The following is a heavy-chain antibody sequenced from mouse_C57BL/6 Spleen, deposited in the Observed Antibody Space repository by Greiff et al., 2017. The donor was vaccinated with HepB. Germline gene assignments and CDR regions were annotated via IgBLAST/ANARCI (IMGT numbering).Heavy chain of an antibody. Sequence: QVTLKVSGPGILQSSQTLSLTCSFSGFSLSTSGMGVSWIRQPSGKGLEWLAHIYWDDDKRYNPSLKSRLTISKDTSRNQVFLKITSVDTADTATYYCARRESRITTVVAHWYFDVWGTGTTVTVSS. D-gene: IGHD1-1*01. J-gene: IGHJ1*03. CDR3: ARRESRITTVVAHWYFDV. CDR2: IYWDDDK. CDR1: GFSLSTSGMG. V-gene: IGHV8-12*01.